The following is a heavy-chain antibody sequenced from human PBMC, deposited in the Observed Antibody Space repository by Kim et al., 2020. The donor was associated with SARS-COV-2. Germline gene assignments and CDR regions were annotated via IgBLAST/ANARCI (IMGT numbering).Heavy chain of an antibody. CDR3: ASRVGEFDF. CDR2: IHHSGIT. D-gene: IGHD3-10*01. CDR1: NGPISSANY. Sequence: SETLSLTCVVSNGPISSANYWSWIRQPPGKGLEWLWEIHHSGITYYNPSLKSLVTISIDNSKKQFSLSLTSVTAADTAVYYCASRVGEFDFWGQGTLVIVSS. V-gene: IGHV4-4*02. J-gene: IGHJ4*02.